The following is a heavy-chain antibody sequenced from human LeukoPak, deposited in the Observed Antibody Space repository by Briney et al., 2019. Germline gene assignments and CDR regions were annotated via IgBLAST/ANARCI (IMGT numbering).Heavy chain of an antibody. CDR1: GGSISSYY. J-gene: IGHJ3*02. CDR3: ARGPEDYDYVWGSYRSSDAFDI. V-gene: IGHV4-59*08. CDR2: IYHSGST. Sequence: PSETLSLTCTVSGGSISSYYWSWIRQPPGKGLEWIGGIYHSGSTNYNPSLKSRVTISVDTSKNQFYLKLRSVPAADTAVYYCARGPEDYDYVWGSYRSSDAFDIRGQGTMVTVSS. D-gene: IGHD3-16*02.